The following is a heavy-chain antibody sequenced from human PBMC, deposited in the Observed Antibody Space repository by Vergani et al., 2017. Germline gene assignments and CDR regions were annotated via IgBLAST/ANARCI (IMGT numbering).Heavy chain of an antibody. CDR1: GFTFSSYG. J-gene: IGHJ4*02. Sequence: VQLVESGGGVVQPGGSLRLSCAASGFTFSSYGMHWVRQAPGKGLEWVSAISGSGGSTYYADSVKGRFTISRDNSKNTLYLQMNSLRAEDTAVYYCAKDGVVLWFGEYQSDYWGQGTLVTVSS. CDR3: AKDGVVLWFGEYQSDY. D-gene: IGHD3-10*01. V-gene: IGHV3-23*04. CDR2: ISGSGGST.